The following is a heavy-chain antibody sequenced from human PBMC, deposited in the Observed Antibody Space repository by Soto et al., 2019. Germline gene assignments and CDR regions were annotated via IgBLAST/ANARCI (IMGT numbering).Heavy chain of an antibody. Sequence: QVQLVESGGGVVQPGRSLRLSCAASGFTFSSYGMHWVRQAPGKGLEWVAVISYDGSNKYYADYVKGRFTISRDNSKNTLDLQMNSLRAEDTAVYYCAKDRRKVVIAAPFDYWGQGTLVTVSS. J-gene: IGHJ4*02. CDR2: ISYDGSNK. V-gene: IGHV3-30*18. D-gene: IGHD2-15*01. CDR1: GFTFSSYG. CDR3: AKDRRKVVIAAPFDY.